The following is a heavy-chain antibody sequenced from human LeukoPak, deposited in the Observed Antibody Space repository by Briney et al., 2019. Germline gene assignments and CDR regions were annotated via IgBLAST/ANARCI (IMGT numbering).Heavy chain of an antibody. CDR3: VSGFLQWLY. CDR2: INPDGSNM. V-gene: IGHV3-7*01. CDR1: GFSFSSYW. Sequence: GSLRLSCAASGFSFSSYWMSWVRQAPGKGLEWVANINPDGSNMLYVDSVKGRFTISRDNAKNSLYLQMNNLRAEDTAVYFCVSGFLQWLYWGQGTLVTVSS. D-gene: IGHD3-3*01. J-gene: IGHJ4*02.